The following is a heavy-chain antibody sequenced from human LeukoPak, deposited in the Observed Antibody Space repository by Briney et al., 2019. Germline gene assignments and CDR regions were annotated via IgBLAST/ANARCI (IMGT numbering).Heavy chain of an antibody. CDR3: AREAIVVVPAAKRTLYYFDY. CDR1: GFPFSNAW. CDR2: IKSKTDGGAI. J-gene: IGHJ4*02. V-gene: IGHV3-15*01. D-gene: IGHD2-2*01. Sequence: GGSLRLSCAASGFPFSNAWMTWVRQAPGKGLEWVGRIKSKTDGGAIDYAAPVKGRFTISRDDSKNTLYLQMNSLKIEDTAVYYCAREAIVVVPAAKRTLYYFDYWGQGTLVTVSS.